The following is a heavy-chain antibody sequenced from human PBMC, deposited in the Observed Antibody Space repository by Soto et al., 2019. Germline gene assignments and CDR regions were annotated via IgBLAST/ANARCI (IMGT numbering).Heavy chain of an antibody. Sequence: QVHLVQSGAEVKKPGSSVKVSCKASGGTFSTYGVTWVRQAPGQGLEWMGGITPLLGLTNYAQKFQARVTFTADESMTTTYMEMRGVRSDGTAVYFCAREPDRGWLKLFDHWGQGTLVSVS. CDR3: AREPDRGWLKLFDH. CDR2: ITPLLGLT. CDR1: GGTFSTYG. D-gene: IGHD5-12*01. V-gene: IGHV1-69*01. J-gene: IGHJ4*02.